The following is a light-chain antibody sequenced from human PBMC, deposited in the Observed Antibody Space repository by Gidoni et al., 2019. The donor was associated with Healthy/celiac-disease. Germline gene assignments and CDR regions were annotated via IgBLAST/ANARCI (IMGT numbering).Light chain of an antibody. V-gene: IGKV3-11*01. CDR1: QSVSSY. CDR2: DSS. J-gene: IGKJ4*01. CDR3: QQRSNWPPLT. Sequence: EIVLTQSLATLSLSPGARATLSCRASQSVSSYLAWYQQKPGQAPRLLIYDSSNRANGIPARFSGSGAGTDFTLTISRLEPEDFAVYYCQQRSNWPPLTIGGGTKVEI.